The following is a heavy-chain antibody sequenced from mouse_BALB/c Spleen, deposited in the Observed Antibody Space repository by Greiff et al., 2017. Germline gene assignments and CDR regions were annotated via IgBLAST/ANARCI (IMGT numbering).Heavy chain of an antibody. CDR3: TRGYDYDDYAMDY. CDR2: ISSGGSYT. Sequence: EVQGVESGGGLVKPGGSLKLSCAASGFTFSSYTMSWVRQTPEKRLEWVATISSGGSYTYYPDSVKGRFTISRDNAKNTLYLQMSSLKSEDTAMYYCTRGYDYDDYAMDYWGQGTSVTVSS. V-gene: IGHV5-6-4*01. J-gene: IGHJ4*01. CDR1: GFTFSSYT. D-gene: IGHD2-4*01.